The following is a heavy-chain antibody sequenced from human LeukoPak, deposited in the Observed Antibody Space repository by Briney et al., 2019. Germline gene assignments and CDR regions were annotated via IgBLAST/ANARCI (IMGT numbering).Heavy chain of an antibody. Sequence: GGSLRLSCAASGFTFQNYAMSWVRQAPGKGLEWASSISGSGPSTDYADSVKGRFTISRDKSKNTLYLQMNSLRAEDTAVYYCARSSYSSSSSVWGQGTMVTVSS. V-gene: IGHV3-23*01. CDR2: ISGSGPST. D-gene: IGHD6-6*01. CDR1: GFTFQNYA. J-gene: IGHJ3*01. CDR3: ARSSYSSSSSV.